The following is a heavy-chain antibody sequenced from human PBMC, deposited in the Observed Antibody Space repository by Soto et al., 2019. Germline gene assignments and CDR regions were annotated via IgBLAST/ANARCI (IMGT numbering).Heavy chain of an antibody. Sequence: GGSLRLSCAASGFTFSSYGMHWVRQAPGKGLEWVAVISYDGSNKYYADSVKGRFTISRDNSKNTLYLQMNSLRAEDTAVYYCAKDKTFKQWLVPFDYWGQGTLVTVSS. J-gene: IGHJ4*02. D-gene: IGHD6-19*01. V-gene: IGHV3-30*18. CDR3: AKDKTFKQWLVPFDY. CDR1: GFTFSSYG. CDR2: ISYDGSNK.